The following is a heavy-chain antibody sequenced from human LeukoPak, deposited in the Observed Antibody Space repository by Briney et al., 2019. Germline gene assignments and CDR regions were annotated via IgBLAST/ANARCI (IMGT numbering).Heavy chain of an antibody. Sequence: GGSLRLSCAASGFTFSSYSMNWVRQAPGKGLEWVSSISSSSSYIYYADSVKGRFTISRDNAKNSLYLQMNSLRAEDTALYYCAKGTEWELHGGTFDIWGQGTMVTVSS. CDR2: ISSSSSYI. D-gene: IGHD1-26*01. CDR3: AKGTEWELHGGTFDI. V-gene: IGHV3-21*04. J-gene: IGHJ3*02. CDR1: GFTFSSYS.